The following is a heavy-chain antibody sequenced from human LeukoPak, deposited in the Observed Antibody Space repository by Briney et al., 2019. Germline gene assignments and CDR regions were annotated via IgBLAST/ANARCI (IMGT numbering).Heavy chain of an antibody. CDR3: AKFGAYYYYGMDV. CDR1: GFTFSSYA. D-gene: IGHD3-10*01. CDR2: ISGSGGST. Sequence: PGGSLRLSCAASGFTFSSYAMSWVRQAPGKGLEWVSAISGSGGSTYYADSVKGRFTISRDNSKNTLYLQMNSLRAEDAAVYYCAKFGAYYYYGMDVWGQGTTVTVSS. V-gene: IGHV3-23*01. J-gene: IGHJ6*02.